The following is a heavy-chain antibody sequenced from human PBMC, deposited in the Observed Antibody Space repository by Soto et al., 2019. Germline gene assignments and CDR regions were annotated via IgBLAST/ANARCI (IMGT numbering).Heavy chain of an antibody. Sequence: GGSLRLSCAASGFTFSSYSMNWVRQSPGKGLEWVSYISSSSSTIYYADSVKGRFTISRDNAKNSLYLQMNSLRDEDTAVYYCARDRTQSDFWSARYYFDYWGQGTLVTVSS. V-gene: IGHV3-48*02. CDR1: GFTFSSYS. D-gene: IGHD3-3*01. CDR3: ARDRTQSDFWSARYYFDY. CDR2: ISSSSSTI. J-gene: IGHJ4*02.